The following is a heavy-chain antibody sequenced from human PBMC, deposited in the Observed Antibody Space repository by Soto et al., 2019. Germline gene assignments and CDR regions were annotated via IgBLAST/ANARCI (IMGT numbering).Heavy chain of an antibody. CDR1: GYTFTTYS. J-gene: IGHJ3*02. V-gene: IGHV1-3*01. CDR3: ARGMGSAFDI. Sequence: ASVKVSCKASGYTFTTYSMHCVRQAPGQSLEWMGWINADNGDTIYSQKFQGRVTITRDTSATTVYMELSSLRSEDTAVYYCARGMGSAFDIWGQGTMVTVSS. CDR2: INADNGDT.